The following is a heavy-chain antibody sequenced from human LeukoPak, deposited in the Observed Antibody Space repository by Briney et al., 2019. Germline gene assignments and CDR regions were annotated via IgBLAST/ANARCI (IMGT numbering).Heavy chain of an antibody. CDR1: GGSFSGYY. CDR3: ADRGEQQLVTGGY. J-gene: IGHJ4*02. V-gene: IGHV4-34*01. CDR2: INHSGST. D-gene: IGHD6-13*01. Sequence: SETLPLTCAVYGGSFSGYYWSWIRQPPGTALEWIGEINHSGSTNYNPSLKSRVTISVDTAKNQFSLKLSSVTAADTAVYYCADRGEQQLVTGGYWGQGTLVTVSS.